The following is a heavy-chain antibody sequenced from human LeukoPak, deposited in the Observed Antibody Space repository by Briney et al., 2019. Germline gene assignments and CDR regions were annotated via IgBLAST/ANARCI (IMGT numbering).Heavy chain of an antibody. CDR3: ARLSAVVVAAKRPYYYYYMDV. D-gene: IGHD2-15*01. CDR2: IKQDGSEK. J-gene: IGHJ6*03. CDR1: GFTFSSYS. V-gene: IGHV3-7*01. Sequence: GGSLRLSCAASGFTFSSYSMNWVRQAPGKGLEWVANIKQDGSEKYYVDSVKGRFTISRDNAKNSLYLQMNSLRAEDTAVYYCARLSAVVVAAKRPYYYYYMDVWGKGTTVTVSS.